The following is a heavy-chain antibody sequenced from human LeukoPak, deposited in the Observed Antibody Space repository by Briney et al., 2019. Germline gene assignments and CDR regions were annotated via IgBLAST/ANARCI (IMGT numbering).Heavy chain of an antibody. D-gene: IGHD3-10*01. V-gene: IGHV3-49*04. J-gene: IGHJ6*02. CDR3: RFGELLNYYYYGMDV. Sequence: GRSLRLSCTASGFTFGDYAMSWVRQAPGKGLEWVGFIRSKAYGGTTEYAASVKGRFTISRDDSKSIAYLQMNSLKAEDTAVYYCRFGELLNYYYYGMDVWGQGTTVTVSS. CDR2: IRSKAYGGTT. CDR1: GFTFGDYA.